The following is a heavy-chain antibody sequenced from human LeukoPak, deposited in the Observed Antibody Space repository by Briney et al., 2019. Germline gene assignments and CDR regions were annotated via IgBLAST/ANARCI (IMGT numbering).Heavy chain of an antibody. CDR3: ARWGSTSCYDY. Sequence: GGSLRLSCAASGFTFSSYAMHWVRQAPGKGLEWVAVISYDGSNKYYADSVKGRFTISRDNSKNTLYLQMNSLRAEDTAVYYCARWGSTSCYDYWGQGTLVTVSS. CDR1: GFTFSSYA. CDR2: ISYDGSNK. V-gene: IGHV3-30-3*01. J-gene: IGHJ4*02. D-gene: IGHD2-2*01.